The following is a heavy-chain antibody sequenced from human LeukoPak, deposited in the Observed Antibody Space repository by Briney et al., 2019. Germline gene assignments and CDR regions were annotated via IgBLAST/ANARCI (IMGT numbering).Heavy chain of an antibody. V-gene: IGHV1-18*04. Sequence: VASVKVSCKASGYTFTSYGISWVRQAPGQGLEWMGWISAYNGNTNYAQKLQGRVTMTTDTSTSTAYMELRSLRSDDTAVYYCARGVQLWLQNYYCGMDVWGKGTTVTVSS. J-gene: IGHJ6*04. CDR1: GYTFTSYG. CDR2: ISAYNGNT. D-gene: IGHD5-18*01. CDR3: ARGVQLWLQNYYCGMDV.